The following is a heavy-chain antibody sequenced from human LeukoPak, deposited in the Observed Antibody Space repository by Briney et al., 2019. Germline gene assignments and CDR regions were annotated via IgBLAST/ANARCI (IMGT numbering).Heavy chain of an antibody. D-gene: IGHD3-22*01. CDR1: GGSFSGYY. V-gene: IGHV4-34*01. Sequence: SETLSLTCAVYGGSFSGYYWSWIRQPPGKGLEWIGEINHSGSTNYNPSLKGRVTISVDTSKNQFSLKLSSVTAADTAVYYCARGFYYDSSGYYNYYYYYYGMDVWGQGTTVTVSS. J-gene: IGHJ6*02. CDR2: INHSGST. CDR3: ARGFYYDSSGYYNYYYYYYGMDV.